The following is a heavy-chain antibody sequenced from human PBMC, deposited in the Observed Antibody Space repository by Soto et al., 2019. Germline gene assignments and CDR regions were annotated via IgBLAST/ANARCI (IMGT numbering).Heavy chain of an antibody. CDR1: GFTFSSYG. Sequence: QVQLVESGGGVVQPGRSLRLSCAASGFTFSSYGMHWVRQAPGKGLEWVAVISYDGSNKYYADSVKGRFTISRDNSKNTLYLQMNSLRAEDTAVYYCASLASYSGSYYFDYWGQGTLVTVSS. D-gene: IGHD1-26*01. CDR3: ASLASYSGSYYFDY. CDR2: ISYDGSNK. J-gene: IGHJ4*02. V-gene: IGHV3-30*03.